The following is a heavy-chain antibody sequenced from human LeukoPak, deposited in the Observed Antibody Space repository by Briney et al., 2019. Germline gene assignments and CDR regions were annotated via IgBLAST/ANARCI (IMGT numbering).Heavy chain of an antibody. V-gene: IGHV4-59*01. Sequence: SETLSLTCNVSGGSISSYYWSWIRQPPGKGLEWIGYIYYSGSTNYNPSLKSRVIISVDTSKSQFSLKLNSVTAADTAVYYCAARIAAAGTPEAPYFDYWGQGTLVTVSS. D-gene: IGHD6-13*01. J-gene: IGHJ4*02. CDR1: GGSISSYY. CDR3: AARIAAAGTPEAPYFDY. CDR2: IYYSGST.